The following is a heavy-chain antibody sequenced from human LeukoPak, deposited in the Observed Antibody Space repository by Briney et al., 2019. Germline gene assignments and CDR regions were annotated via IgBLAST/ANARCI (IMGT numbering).Heavy chain of an antibody. V-gene: IGHV1-8*01. J-gene: IGHJ1*01. Sequence: ASVKVSCKASGYTFTSYDINWVRQATGQGLESMGWMNPNSGNTGYAQKFQGRVTMTRNTSISTAYMELSSLRSEDTAVYYCARPTYGSGSPTYFQHWGQGTLVTVSS. CDR1: GYTFTSYD. CDR3: ARPTYGSGSPTYFQH. D-gene: IGHD3-10*01. CDR2: MNPNSGNT.